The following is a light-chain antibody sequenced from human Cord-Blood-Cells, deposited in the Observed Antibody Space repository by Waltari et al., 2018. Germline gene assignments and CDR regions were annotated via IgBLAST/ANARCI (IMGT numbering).Light chain of an antibody. CDR3: MQGTHWPPWT. CDR2: KVS. Sequence: DVVMTQSPLSLPVTLGQPASISCRSSQSLVYSDGNTYLNWFQQRPGQSPRRLIYKVSNRDSGVPDRCSGSGSCTDCTLKISRVEAEDVGVYDYMQGTHWPPWTFGQGTKVEIK. CDR1: QSLVYSDGNTY. J-gene: IGKJ1*01. V-gene: IGKV2-30*01.